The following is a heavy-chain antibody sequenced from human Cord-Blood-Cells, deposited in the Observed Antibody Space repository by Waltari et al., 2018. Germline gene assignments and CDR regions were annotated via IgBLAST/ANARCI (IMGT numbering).Heavy chain of an antibody. CDR3: AKDMGRRLGIFWFDP. CDR1: GFTFDDYT. V-gene: IGHV3-43*01. J-gene: IGHJ5*02. CDR2: ISWDCGST. D-gene: IGHD7-27*01. Sequence: EVQLVESGGDVVQPGGSLRLSCAASGFTFDDYTLQWVRQAPGKGLEWVNLISWDCGSTYYADSVKGRFTISRDNSKNSLYLQMNSLRTEDTALYYCAKDMGRRLGIFWFDPWGQGTLVTVSS.